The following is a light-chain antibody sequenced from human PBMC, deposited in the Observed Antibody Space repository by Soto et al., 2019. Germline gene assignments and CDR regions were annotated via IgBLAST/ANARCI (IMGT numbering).Light chain of an antibody. CDR1: QSVSSY. CDR3: QQRSNWPLFT. V-gene: IGKV3-11*01. J-gene: IGKJ3*01. Sequence: EIVLTQSPATLSLSPGERATLSCRASQSVSSYLAWYQQKPGQAPRLLIYDASNRATGIPARFSGSGSGTDFTLTISRLDPEDFAVYYCQQRSNWPLFTFGPGTKVDIK. CDR2: DAS.